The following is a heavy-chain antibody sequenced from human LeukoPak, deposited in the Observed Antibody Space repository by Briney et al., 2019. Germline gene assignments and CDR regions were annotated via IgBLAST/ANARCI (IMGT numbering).Heavy chain of an antibody. J-gene: IGHJ4*02. CDR1: GGTFSSYA. Sequence: SVKVSCKASGGTFSSYAISWVRQAPGQGLEWMGRIIPIFGTANYAQKFQGRVTITTDESTSTAYMELSSLRSEDTAVYYCASEARSTAVAVRPGPKIDYWGQGTLVTVSS. CDR2: IIPIFGTA. D-gene: IGHD6-6*01. CDR3: ASEARSTAVAVRPGPKIDY. V-gene: IGHV1-69*05.